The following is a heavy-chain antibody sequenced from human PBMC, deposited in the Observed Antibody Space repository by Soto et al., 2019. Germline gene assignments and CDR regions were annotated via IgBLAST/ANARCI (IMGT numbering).Heavy chain of an antibody. CDR1: GFTFSSYG. D-gene: IGHD1-26*01. V-gene: IGHV3-30*18. CDR3: AKEWGVGAPRYGMDV. CDR2: ISYDGSSQ. Sequence: PGGSLRLSCAASGFTFSSYGMHWVRQAPGKGLEWVAVISYDGSSQSYADSVKGRFTISRDNSKNTLYLQMNSLRVEDTAVYYCAKEWGVGAPRYGMDVWGQGTTVTVSS. J-gene: IGHJ6*02.